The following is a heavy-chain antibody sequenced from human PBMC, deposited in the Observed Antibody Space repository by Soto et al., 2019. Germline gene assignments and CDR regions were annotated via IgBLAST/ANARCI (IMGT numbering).Heavy chain of an antibody. J-gene: IGHJ5*01. CDR3: AKDRASVAGKSGIRWFDS. Sequence: GGSLRLSCAASGFTFSSYGMHWVRQAPGKGLEWVAVISYDGSNKYYADSVKGRFTISRDNSKNTLYLQMNSLRAEDTAVYYCAKDRASVAGKSGIRWFDSWGQGTLVPVSS. CDR2: ISYDGSNK. CDR1: GFTFSSYG. V-gene: IGHV3-30*18. D-gene: IGHD6-19*01.